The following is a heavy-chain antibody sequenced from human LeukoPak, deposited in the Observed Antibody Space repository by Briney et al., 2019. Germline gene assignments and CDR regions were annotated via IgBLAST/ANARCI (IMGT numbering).Heavy chain of an antibody. CDR1: GFTFSSYG. V-gene: IGHV3-33*06. CDR3: AKEAYIDMATITPDY. D-gene: IGHD5-24*01. Sequence: PGRSLRLSCAASGFTFSSYGVHWVRQAPGKGLEWVAVIWYDGSNKYYADSVKGRFTISRDNSKNTLYLQMNSLRAEDTAVYYCAKEAYIDMATITPDYWGQGTLVTVSS. CDR2: IWYDGSNK. J-gene: IGHJ4*02.